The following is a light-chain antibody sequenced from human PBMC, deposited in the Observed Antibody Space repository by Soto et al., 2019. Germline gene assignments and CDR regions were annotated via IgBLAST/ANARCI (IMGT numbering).Light chain of an antibody. CDR2: EGS. CDR3: CSYAGSSTRRWV. J-gene: IGLJ2*01. Sequence: QSALTQPASVSGSPGQSITISCTGTSSDVGSYNLVSWYQQHPGKAPKLMIYEGSKRPSGVSNRFSGSKSGNTASLTISGLQAEDEADYYCCSYAGSSTRRWVFGGGTKLTVL. CDR1: SSDVGSYNL. V-gene: IGLV2-23*01.